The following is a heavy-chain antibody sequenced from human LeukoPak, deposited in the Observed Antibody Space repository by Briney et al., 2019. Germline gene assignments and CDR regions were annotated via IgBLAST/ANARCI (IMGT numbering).Heavy chain of an antibody. D-gene: IGHD1-26*01. J-gene: IGHJ4*02. CDR3: ARGDGGSYGGRFDY. CDR2: IKGDESTT. CDR1: GFTFSSYW. Sequence: GGSLRLSCAASGFTFSSYWMNWVRQAPGKGLVWVSRIKGDESTTSYADSVKGRFTIYRDNARNTLYLQTNSLRTEDTAVYYCARGDGGSYGGRFDYWGQGTLVTVSS. V-gene: IGHV3-74*01.